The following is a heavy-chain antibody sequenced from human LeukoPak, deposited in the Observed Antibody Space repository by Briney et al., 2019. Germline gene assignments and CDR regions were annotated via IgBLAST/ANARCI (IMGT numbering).Heavy chain of an antibody. CDR2: ISGSGGST. D-gene: IGHD1-26*01. J-gene: IGHJ4*02. CDR3: AKDRPLLD. Sequence: VXQAXGXGLDCVSAISGSGGSTYYADSVKGRFTISRDNSKNTLYLQMNSLRAEDTAVYYCAKDRPLLDWGQGTLVTVSS. V-gene: IGHV3-23*01.